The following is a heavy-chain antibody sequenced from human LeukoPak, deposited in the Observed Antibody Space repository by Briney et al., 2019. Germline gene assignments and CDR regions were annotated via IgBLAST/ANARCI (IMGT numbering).Heavy chain of an antibody. CDR1: GGSFSGYY. CDR3: ARFKNRNYYYHMDV. CDR2: INHSGST. V-gene: IGHV4-34*01. D-gene: IGHD1-14*01. Sequence: PSETLSLTCAVYGGSFSGYYWSWIRQPPGKGLEWIGEINHSGSTNYNPSLKSRVTISVDTSKNQFSLKLSSVTAADTAVYYCARFKNRNYYYHMDVWGKGTTVTVSS. J-gene: IGHJ6*03.